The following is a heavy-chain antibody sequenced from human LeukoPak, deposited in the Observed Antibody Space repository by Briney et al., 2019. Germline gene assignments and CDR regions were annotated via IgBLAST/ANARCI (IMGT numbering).Heavy chain of an antibody. V-gene: IGHV3-7*01. J-gene: IGHJ3*02. CDR1: GFTFSSYW. CDR3: ARAFSSGWLDAFDI. Sequence: GGSLRLSCAASGFTFSSYWMSWVRQAPAKGLEWVANIKQDGSEKYYVDSVKGRFTISRDNAKNSLYLQMNSLRAEDTAVYYCARAFSSGWLDAFDIWGQGTMVTVSS. CDR2: IKQDGSEK. D-gene: IGHD6-19*01.